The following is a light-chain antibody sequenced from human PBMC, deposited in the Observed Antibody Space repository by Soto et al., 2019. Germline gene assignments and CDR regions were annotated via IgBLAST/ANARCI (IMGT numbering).Light chain of an antibody. CDR1: QSLLHITGETF. CDR2: DAS. Sequence: DVVMTQTPLSLSVTPGQPASISCKSSQSLLHITGETFLFWYLQKPGQSPQLLIYDASHRAAGIPARFSGGGFGTDFTLTISSLEPEDAAVYYCQQRSNWPPITFGQGTRLEIK. V-gene: IGKV2D-29*02. CDR3: QQRSNWPPIT. J-gene: IGKJ5*01.